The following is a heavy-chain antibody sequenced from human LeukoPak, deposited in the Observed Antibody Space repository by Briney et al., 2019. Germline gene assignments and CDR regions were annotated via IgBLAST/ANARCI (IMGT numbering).Heavy chain of an antibody. J-gene: IGHJ6*04. CDR2: IYYSGST. V-gene: IGHV4-59*01. Sequence: PSETLSLTCTVSGGSISSYYWSWIRQPPGKGLEWIGYIYYSGSTNYNPSLKSRVTISVDTSKNQFSLKLSSVTAADTAVYYCARGLMSSTSLDVWGKGTTITVSS. D-gene: IGHD2-2*01. CDR3: ARGLMSSTSLDV. CDR1: GGSISSYY.